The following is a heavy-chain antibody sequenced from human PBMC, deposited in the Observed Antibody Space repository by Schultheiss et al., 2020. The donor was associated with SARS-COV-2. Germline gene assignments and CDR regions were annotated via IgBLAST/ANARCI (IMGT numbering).Heavy chain of an antibody. D-gene: IGHD2-2*01. CDR2: IKQDGSEK. CDR3: ARYAAAMMYMDV. J-gene: IGHJ6*03. CDR1: GFTFSSYW. V-gene: IGHV3-7*01. Sequence: GESLKISCAASGFTFSSYWMSWVRQAPGKGLEWVANIKQDGSEKYYVDSVKGRFTISRDNAKNSLYLQMNSLRAEDTAVYYCARYAAAMMYMDVWGKGTTVTVSS.